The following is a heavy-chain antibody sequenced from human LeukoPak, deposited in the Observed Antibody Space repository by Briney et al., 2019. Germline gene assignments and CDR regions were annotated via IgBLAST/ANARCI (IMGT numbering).Heavy chain of an antibody. CDR3: ASLRERSYYARGFDY. Sequence: SETLSLTCTVSGVSISRSNSYWGWIRQPPGKGLEWIGSIYYSGSTYYNPSLKSRVTISVDTSKNQFSLKLSSVTAADTAVYYCASLRERSYYARGFDYWGQGTLVTVSS. CDR2: IYYSGST. CDR1: GVSISRSNSY. D-gene: IGHD1-26*01. J-gene: IGHJ4*02. V-gene: IGHV4-39*01.